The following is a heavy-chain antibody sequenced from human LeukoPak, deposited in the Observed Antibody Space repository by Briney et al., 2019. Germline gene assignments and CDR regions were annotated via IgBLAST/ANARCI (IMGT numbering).Heavy chain of an antibody. CDR3: ASLQLADYYYYGMDV. D-gene: IGHD5-18*01. J-gene: IGHJ6*02. Sequence: ASVKVSCKASGYTFTGYYMHWVRQAPGQGLEWMGWINPNSGGTNYAQKFQGRVTMTRDTSISTAYMELSRLRSDDTAVYYCASLQLADYYYYGMDVWGQGTTVTVSS. CDR1: GYTFTGYY. CDR2: INPNSGGT. V-gene: IGHV1-2*02.